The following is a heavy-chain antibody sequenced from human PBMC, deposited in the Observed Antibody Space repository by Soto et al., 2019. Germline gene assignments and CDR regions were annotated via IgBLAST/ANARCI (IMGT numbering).Heavy chain of an antibody. V-gene: IGHV3-23*01. CDR1: GFTFTTYA. D-gene: IGHD6-19*01. Sequence: HPGGSLRLSCAASGFTFTTYAMNWVRQAPGKGPEWVSTISGSGASTYYAESVKGRFTISRDNSKNTVFLQMNSLRAEDTAIYYCAKEEMQSLHFDFWGHGTLVTVSS. J-gene: IGHJ4*01. CDR2: ISGSGAST. CDR3: AKEEMQSLHFDF.